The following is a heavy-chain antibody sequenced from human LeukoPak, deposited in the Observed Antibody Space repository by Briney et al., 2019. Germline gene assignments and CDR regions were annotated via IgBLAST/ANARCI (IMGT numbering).Heavy chain of an antibody. CDR2: IYTSGST. D-gene: IGHD1-7*01. J-gene: IGHJ3*02. V-gene: IGHV4-4*07. CDR3: ARDRDWNYGAGAFDI. Sequence: SETLSLTCTVSGGSISNYYWSWIRQSAGKRLEWIGRIYTSGSTNYNPSLKSRVTMSVDTSKNQFSLKVSSVTAADTAVYYCARDRDWNYGAGAFDIWGQGTMVTVSS. CDR1: GGSISNYY.